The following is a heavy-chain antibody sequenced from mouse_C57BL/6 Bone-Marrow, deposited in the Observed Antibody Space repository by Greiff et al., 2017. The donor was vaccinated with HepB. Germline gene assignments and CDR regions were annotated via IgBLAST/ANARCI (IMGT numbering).Heavy chain of an antibody. CDR3: ARQYGSSYWFAY. CDR2: ISNGGGST. D-gene: IGHD1-1*01. Sequence: EVMLVESGGGLVQPGGSLKLSCAASGFTFSDYYMYWVRQTPEKRLEWVAYISNGGGSTYYPDTVKGRFTISRDNAKNTLYLQMSRLKSEDTAMYYCARQYGSSYWFAYWGQGTLVTVSA. V-gene: IGHV5-12*01. CDR1: GFTFSDYY. J-gene: IGHJ3*01.